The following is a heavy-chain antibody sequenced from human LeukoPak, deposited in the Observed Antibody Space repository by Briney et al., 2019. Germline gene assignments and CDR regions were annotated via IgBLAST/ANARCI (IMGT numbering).Heavy chain of an antibody. CDR3: AKDIYRFGGGGSDS. CDR1: GFIFGDCA. Sequence: GESLRLSCAASGFIFGDCAMHWVRQVPGKGLEWVSGISWDSGNRGYADSVKGRFTISRDNAKNSVYLQMNTLGADDTGFYYCAKDIYRFGGGGSDSWGPGVLVTVSS. D-gene: IGHD3-16*02. CDR2: ISWDSGNR. V-gene: IGHV3-9*01. J-gene: IGHJ4*02.